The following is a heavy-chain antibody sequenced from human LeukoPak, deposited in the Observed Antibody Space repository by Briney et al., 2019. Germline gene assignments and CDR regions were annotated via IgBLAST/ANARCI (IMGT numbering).Heavy chain of an antibody. CDR3: ARGQQPDY. D-gene: IGHD6-13*01. CDR1: GFIFDNYC. J-gene: IGHJ4*02. V-gene: IGHV3-20*01. Sequence: GASLRLSCAASGFIFDNYCMSWVRQAPGKGLEWISGINWNGDSAGYADSVKGRFTISRDNAKNSLYLQMTSLRAEDTALYHCARGQQPDYWGQGTLVTVSS. CDR2: INWNGDSA.